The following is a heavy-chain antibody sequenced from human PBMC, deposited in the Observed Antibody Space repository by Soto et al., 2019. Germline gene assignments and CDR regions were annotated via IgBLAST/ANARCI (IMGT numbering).Heavy chain of an antibody. CDR3: ARGGVIVVCLDV. D-gene: IGHD3-22*01. CDR1: GFTFSTYW. CDR2: VKTDGTNT. Sequence: VQLVESGGGLVQPGGSLRLSCAGTGFTFSTYWMHWVRQVPGKGLEWVSCVKTDGTNTGYADSVKGRFTISRDNAKNTLYLEMNNLRADDTAVYYCARGGVIVVCLDVWGQGTTVTVSS. V-gene: IGHV3-74*01. J-gene: IGHJ6*02.